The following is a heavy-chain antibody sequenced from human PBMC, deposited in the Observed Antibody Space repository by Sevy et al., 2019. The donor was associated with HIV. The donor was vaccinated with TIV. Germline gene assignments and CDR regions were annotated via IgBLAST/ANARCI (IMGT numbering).Heavy chain of an antibody. CDR2: TRNKADSYTT. V-gene: IGHV3-72*01. CDR1: GFTFSDHY. Sequence: GGSLRLSCAASGFTFSDHYMEWVRQAPGKGLEWVGRTRNKADSYTTEYAASARGRFTISRDDSKNSLYLQMNSLKTEDTAVHYCATHAGIAAAGRVFDYWGQGSLVTVSS. D-gene: IGHD6-13*01. J-gene: IGHJ4*02. CDR3: ATHAGIAAAGRVFDY.